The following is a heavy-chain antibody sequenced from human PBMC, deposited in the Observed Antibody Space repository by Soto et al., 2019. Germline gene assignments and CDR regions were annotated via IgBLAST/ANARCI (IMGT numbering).Heavy chain of an antibody. V-gene: IGHV4-30-4*01. CDR3: ARGGRGYYDILTGYYGMDV. CDR2: IYYSGST. Sequence: TLSLTCTVSGGSISSVDYYWSWLRQPPGKGLEWIGYIYYSGSTYYNPSLKSRVTISVDTSKNQFSLKLSSVTAADTAVYYCARGGRGYYDILTGYYGMDVWGQGTTVNVSS. D-gene: IGHD3-9*01. CDR1: GGSISSVDYY. J-gene: IGHJ6*02.